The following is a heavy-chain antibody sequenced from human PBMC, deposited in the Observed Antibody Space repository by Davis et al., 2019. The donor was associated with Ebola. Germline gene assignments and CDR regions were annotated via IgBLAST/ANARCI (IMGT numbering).Heavy chain of an antibody. D-gene: IGHD3-22*01. CDR1: GGSVSSGSYY. J-gene: IGHJ5*02. V-gene: IGHV4-61*01. CDR2: IYYSGST. Sequence: MPSETLSLTCTVSGGSVSSGSYYWSSIRQPPGKGLEWIGYIYYSGSTNYNPSITSRVTISVATSKNQFSLKLSSVTAADTAVYYCARDLVNYYDSSGYKSWFEPWGQGTLVTVS. CDR3: ARDLVNYYDSSGYKSWFEP.